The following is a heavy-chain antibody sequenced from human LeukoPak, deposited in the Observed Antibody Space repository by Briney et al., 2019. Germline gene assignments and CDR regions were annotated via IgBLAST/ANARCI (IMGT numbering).Heavy chain of an antibody. CDR1: GFTFSSYS. J-gene: IGHJ4*02. CDR3: ARVGVATIGGLDY. D-gene: IGHD5-12*01. Sequence: GGSLRLSCAASGFTFSSYSMSWVRQAPGKGLEWVSSISSTSSYIYYADSVKGRFTISRDNAKNSLYLQMNSLRAEDTAVYYCARVGVATIGGLDYWGQGTLVTVSS. CDR2: ISSTSSYI. V-gene: IGHV3-21*01.